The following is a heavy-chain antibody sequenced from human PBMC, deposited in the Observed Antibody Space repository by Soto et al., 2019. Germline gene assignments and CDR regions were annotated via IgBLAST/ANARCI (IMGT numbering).Heavy chain of an antibody. Sequence: ASVKVSCKASGYTLISYGIRWVRQAPGQGLEWMGWISAYNGNTNYAQKLQGRVTMTTDTSTSTAYMELRSLRSDETAVYYCASGDSSGYYIFDYWGQGTLVTVSS. J-gene: IGHJ4*02. CDR1: GYTLISYG. D-gene: IGHD3-22*01. CDR2: ISAYNGNT. V-gene: IGHV1-18*04. CDR3: ASGDSSGYYIFDY.